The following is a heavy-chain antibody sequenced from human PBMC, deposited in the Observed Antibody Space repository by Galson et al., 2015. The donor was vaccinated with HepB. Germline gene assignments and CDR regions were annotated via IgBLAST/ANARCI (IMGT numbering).Heavy chain of an antibody. Sequence: SVKVSCKASGYTFTSYGIGWVRQAPGQGLEWMGWISAYNGNTNYAQKLQGRVTMTTDTSTSTAYMELRSLRSDDTAVYYCAREMTYCSSTSCPLGYWGQGTLVTVSS. D-gene: IGHD2-2*01. CDR2: ISAYNGNT. CDR3: AREMTYCSSTSCPLGY. J-gene: IGHJ4*02. CDR1: GYTFTSYG. V-gene: IGHV1-18*01.